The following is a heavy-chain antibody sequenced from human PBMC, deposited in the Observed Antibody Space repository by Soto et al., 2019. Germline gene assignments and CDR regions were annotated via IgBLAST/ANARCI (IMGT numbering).Heavy chain of an antibody. CDR3: TTRPSDVNYWGVFDY. D-gene: IGHD3-16*01. V-gene: IGHV3-7*03. Sequence: PGGSLRLSCAASGFTFSGHWMTWVRQAPGNGLEWVANINQDGSKNYYVDSVKGRFTISRDNAKNLLFLQMNSLRAEDTALYYCTTRPSDVNYWGVFDYWGQGTPVTVSS. J-gene: IGHJ4*02. CDR2: INQDGSKN. CDR1: GFTFSGHW.